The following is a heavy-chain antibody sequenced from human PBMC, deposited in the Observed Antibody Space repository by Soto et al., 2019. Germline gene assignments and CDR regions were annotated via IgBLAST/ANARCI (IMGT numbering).Heavy chain of an antibody. CDR1: GYTFTGYY. V-gene: IGHV1-2*04. CDR2: INPNSGGT. CDR3: ARAYIWGSYGYGGDAFDI. D-gene: IGHD3-16*01. J-gene: IGHJ3*02. Sequence: QVQLVQSGAEVKKPGASVKVSCKASGYTFTGYYMHWVRQAPGQGLEWMGWINPNSGGTNYAQKFQGWVTMTRDTSISTAYMELSRLRSDDTAVYYCARAYIWGSYGYGGDAFDIWGQGTMVTVSS.